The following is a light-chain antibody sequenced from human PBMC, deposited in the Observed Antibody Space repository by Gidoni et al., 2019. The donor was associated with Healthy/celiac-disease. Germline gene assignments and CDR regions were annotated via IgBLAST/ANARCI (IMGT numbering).Light chain of an antibody. V-gene: IGLV2-23*02. J-gene: IGLJ1*01. Sequence: QSALTQPASVSGSPGQSITISCTVTSSDVGSYNLVSWYQQHPGKAPTLMIYEVSKRPSGVSNRFSGSKSGNTASLTISGLQAEDEADYYCCSYAGSSTFYVFGTGTKVTVL. CDR1: SSDVGSYNL. CDR3: CSYAGSSTFYV. CDR2: EVS.